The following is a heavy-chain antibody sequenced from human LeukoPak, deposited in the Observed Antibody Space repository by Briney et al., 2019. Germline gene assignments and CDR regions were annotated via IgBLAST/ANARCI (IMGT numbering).Heavy chain of an antibody. CDR2: IYYSGST. D-gene: IGHD3-22*01. V-gene: IGHV4-39*01. CDR1: GGSISSSSYC. Sequence: PSETLSLTCTVSGGSISSSSYCWGWIRQPPGKGLEWIGSIYYSGSTYYNPSLKSRVTISVDTSKNQFSLKLSSVTAADTAVYYCARHSIVVVSNFDYWGQGTLVTVSS. J-gene: IGHJ4*02. CDR3: ARHSIVVVSNFDY.